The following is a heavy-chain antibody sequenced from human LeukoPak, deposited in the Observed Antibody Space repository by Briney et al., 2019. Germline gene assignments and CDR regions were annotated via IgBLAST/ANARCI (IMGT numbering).Heavy chain of an antibody. Sequence: GESLKISCKGSGYSFTSYWIGWVRQMPGKGLEWLGIIYPGDSDTTYSPSFQGQVTISADKSISTAYLQWSSLKASDTAMYYCARQPHDYVWGSYLAPLDYWGQGTLVTVSS. CDR3: ARQPHDYVWGSYLAPLDY. J-gene: IGHJ4*02. D-gene: IGHD3-16*01. CDR2: IYPGDSDT. V-gene: IGHV5-51*01. CDR1: GYSFTSYW.